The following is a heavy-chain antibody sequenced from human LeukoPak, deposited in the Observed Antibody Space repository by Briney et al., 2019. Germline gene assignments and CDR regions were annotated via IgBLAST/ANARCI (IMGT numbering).Heavy chain of an antibody. CDR1: GYTFTGYY. Sequence: ASVKDSCKASGYTFTGYYMHWVRQAPGQGLEWMGWINPNSGGTNYAQKFQGRVTMTRDTSISTAYMELSRLRSDDTAVYYCARDLYSSSLDAFDIWGQGTLVTVSS. CDR3: ARDLYSSSLDAFDI. CDR2: INPNSGGT. V-gene: IGHV1-2*02. D-gene: IGHD6-6*01. J-gene: IGHJ3*02.